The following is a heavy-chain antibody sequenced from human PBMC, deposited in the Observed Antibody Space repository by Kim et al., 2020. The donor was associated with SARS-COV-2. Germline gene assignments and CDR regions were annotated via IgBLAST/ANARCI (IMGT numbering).Heavy chain of an antibody. J-gene: IGHJ4*02. CDR1: GFTFSNFG. V-gene: IGHV3-33*06. CDR2: IWYDGSKT. D-gene: IGHD3-22*01. CDR3: AKSKDYDRSGYYYYFDY. Sequence: GGSLRLSCTASGFTFSNFGMHWVRQAPGKGLEWVALIWYDGSKTYYTDSIKGRFNISRDNSKNTLYLQMNSLRVEDTAIYYCAKSKDYDRSGYYYYFDYWGQGTPVTVSS.